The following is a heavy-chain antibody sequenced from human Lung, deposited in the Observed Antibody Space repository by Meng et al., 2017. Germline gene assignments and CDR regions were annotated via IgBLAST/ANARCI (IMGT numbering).Heavy chain of an antibody. Sequence: GAAVGGVVQPGGSLRLSCAASGFTFNTYAMHWVRQAPGKGLEWVSLMSFDGAQKYHSDSGRGRFTIARDNSKNTLYLQMNSLRAEDTAVYYCARDKPPNDVWGRGTLVTVSS. CDR3: ARDKPPNDV. CDR2: MSFDGAQK. V-gene: IGHV3-30*01. J-gene: IGHJ2*01. CDR1: GFTFNTYA.